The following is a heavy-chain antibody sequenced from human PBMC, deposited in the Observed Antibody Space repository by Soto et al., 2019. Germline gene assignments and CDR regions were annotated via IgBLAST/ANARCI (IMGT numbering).Heavy chain of an antibody. CDR1: GGSISSSSYY. CDR2: IYYSGST. Sequence: QLQLQESGPGLVKPSETLSLTCTVSGGSISSSSYYWGWIRQPPGKVLEWIGSIYYSGSTYYNPSLKSRGTISVDTSKNQFSLKLSSVTAADTAVYYCARIRTRRSGVVDIPGWGQGTLVTVSS. V-gene: IGHV4-39*01. D-gene: IGHD3-10*01. J-gene: IGHJ4*02. CDR3: ARIRTRRSGVVDIPG.